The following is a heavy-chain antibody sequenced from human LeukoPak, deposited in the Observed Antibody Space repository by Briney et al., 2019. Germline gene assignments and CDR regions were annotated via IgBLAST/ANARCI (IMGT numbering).Heavy chain of an antibody. Sequence: GGSLRLSCAASGFTFSSSWMAWVRQAPGKGLEWVGNIKEDGTAKNYVVSVRGRFTISRDNAKNSLYLQMNSLRAEDTAVYYCARDRGIVGTTGYYYMDVWGKGTTVTVSS. CDR3: ARDRGIVGTTGYYYMDV. CDR2: IKEDGTAK. CDR1: GFTFSSSW. V-gene: IGHV3-7*01. J-gene: IGHJ6*03. D-gene: IGHD1-26*01.